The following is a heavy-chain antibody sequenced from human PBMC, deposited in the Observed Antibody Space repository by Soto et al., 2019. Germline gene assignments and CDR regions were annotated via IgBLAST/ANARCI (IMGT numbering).Heavy chain of an antibody. D-gene: IGHD4-17*01. CDR1: GYSFTSYW. V-gene: IGHV5-51*01. Sequence: GESLKISCKGSGYSFTSYWIGWVRQMPGKGLEWMGIFYPGDSDTRYSPSFQGQVTISADKSISTAYLQWSSLKASDTAMYYCARQRVGEHYGMDVWGQGTTVTVSS. J-gene: IGHJ6*02. CDR2: FYPGDSDT. CDR3: ARQRVGEHYGMDV.